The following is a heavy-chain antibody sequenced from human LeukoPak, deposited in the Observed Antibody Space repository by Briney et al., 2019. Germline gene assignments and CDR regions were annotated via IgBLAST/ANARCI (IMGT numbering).Heavy chain of an antibody. D-gene: IGHD3-22*01. J-gene: IGHJ4*02. V-gene: IGHV3-48*03. Sequence: GGSLRLSCAASGFTFSSYEMNWVRQAPGKGLEWVSYISSSGSTIYYADSVKGRFTISRDNAKNALYLQMNSLRAEGTAVYYCARDGPYDSSGYFDSWGQGTLVTVST. CDR1: GFTFSSYE. CDR3: ARDGPYDSSGYFDS. CDR2: ISSSGSTI.